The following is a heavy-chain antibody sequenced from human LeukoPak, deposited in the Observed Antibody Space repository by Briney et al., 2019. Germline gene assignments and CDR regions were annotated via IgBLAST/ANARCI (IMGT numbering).Heavy chain of an antibody. J-gene: IGHJ6*02. CDR1: GFSFNNYR. V-gene: IGHV3-21*01. CDR3: AREDSVVVGYYYGMDV. Sequence: PGESLTLSCAASGFSFNNYRMSWVRQAPGKGLEWVSSISSSSNYIYYANSVKGRFTISRDSAKHSLHLQMNSLRAEDTAVYYCAREDSVVVGYYYGMDVWGQGATVTVSS. D-gene: IGHD2-2*01. CDR2: ISSSSNYI.